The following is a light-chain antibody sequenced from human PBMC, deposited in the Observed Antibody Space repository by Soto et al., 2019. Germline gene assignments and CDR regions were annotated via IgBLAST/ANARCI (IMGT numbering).Light chain of an antibody. CDR1: TSDVGGYNY. CDR3: SSYAGSNNVV. Sequence: QSALTQPPSASGSPGQSVTISCTGTTSDVGGYNYVSWYQLHPDKVPKLIIYEVNKRPSGVPDRFSGSKSGNTASLTVSGLQPEDDSDYYCSSYAGSNNVVFGGGTKLTVL. V-gene: IGLV2-8*01. CDR2: EVN. J-gene: IGLJ2*01.